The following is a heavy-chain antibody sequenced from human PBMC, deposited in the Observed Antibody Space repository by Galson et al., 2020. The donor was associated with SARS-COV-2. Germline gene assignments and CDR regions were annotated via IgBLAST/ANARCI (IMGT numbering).Heavy chain of an antibody. J-gene: IGHJ4*02. CDR1: GGSFATYA. Sequence: ASVKVSCKASGGSFATYAINWVRQAHGQGPEWMGRIVPLFGTANYAQNFQGRVTITAAKSTTTAYRELISLRSDDTAVYYCARGGAECRYFDKSRPALYFDYLGQGSLVIVAS. CDR2: IVPLFGTA. CDR3: ARGGAECRYFDKSRPALYFDY. D-gene: IGHD3-9*01. V-gene: IGHV1-69*06.